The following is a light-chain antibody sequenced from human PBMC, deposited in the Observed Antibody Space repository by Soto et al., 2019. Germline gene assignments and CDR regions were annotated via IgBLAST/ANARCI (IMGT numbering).Light chain of an antibody. J-gene: IGLJ2*01. CDR1: GSSIGTNT. CDR2: GNN. CDR3: AAWDGSLNNVL. V-gene: IGLV1-44*01. Sequence: QAVVTQPPSASGTPGQRVTISCSGSGSSIGTNTVNWYRQLPGTAPKLLIYGNNHRPSEVPDRFSGSKSGTSASLAISGLQSEDEAEDYCAAWDGSLNNVLFGGGTKLTVL.